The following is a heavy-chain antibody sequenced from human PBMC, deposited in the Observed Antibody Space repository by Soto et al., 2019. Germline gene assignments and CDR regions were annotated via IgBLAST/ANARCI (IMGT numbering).Heavy chain of an antibody. CDR1: GGSISSSSYY. V-gene: IGHV4-39*01. D-gene: IGHD2-15*01. CDR2: IYYSGST. CDR3: ARTFAYCSGGSCYRHLFDY. J-gene: IGHJ4*02. Sequence: SETLSLTCTVSGGSISSSSYYWGWIRQPPGKGLEWIGSIYYSGSTYYNPSLKSRVTISVDTSKNQFSLKLSSVTAADTAVYYCARTFAYCSGGSCYRHLFDYWGQGTLVTVSS.